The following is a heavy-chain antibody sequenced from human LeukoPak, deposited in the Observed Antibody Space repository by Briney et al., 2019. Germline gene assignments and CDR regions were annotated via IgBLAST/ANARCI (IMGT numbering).Heavy chain of an antibody. CDR1: GFTFSSYW. V-gene: IGHV3-74*01. Sequence: PGGSLRLSCAASGFTFSSYWMHWVRQAPGKGLVWVSRINSDGSSTSYADSVKGRFTISRDNAKNALYLQMNSLRAEDTAVYYCAPTPYDKPIDYWGQGTLVTVSS. CDR2: INSDGSST. CDR3: APTPYDKPIDY. D-gene: IGHD3-9*01. J-gene: IGHJ4*02.